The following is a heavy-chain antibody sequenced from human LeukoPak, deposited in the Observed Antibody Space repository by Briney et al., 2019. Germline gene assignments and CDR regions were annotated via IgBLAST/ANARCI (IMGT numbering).Heavy chain of an antibody. D-gene: IGHD3-22*01. CDR2: ISAYNGNT. J-gene: IGHJ6*02. CDR1: GCTFTGYY. V-gene: IGHV1-18*04. Sequence: ASVKVSCKASGCTFTGYYMHWVRQAPGQGLEWMGWISAYNGNTNYAQKLQGRVTMTTDTSTSTAYMELRSLRSDDTAVYYCAREYYCDSSGYQYYYYGMDVWGQGTTVTVSS. CDR3: AREYYCDSSGYQYYYYGMDV.